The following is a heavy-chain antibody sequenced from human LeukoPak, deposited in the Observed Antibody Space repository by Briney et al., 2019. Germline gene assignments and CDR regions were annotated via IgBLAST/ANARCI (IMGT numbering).Heavy chain of an antibody. Sequence: GGSLRLSCAASGFTFSSYSMNWVRQAPGKGLEWVSYISSSSSTIYYADSVKGRFTISRDNAKNSLYLQMNRLRAEDTAVYYCARAPMTTVTESVDWGQGTLVTVSS. CDR1: GFTFSSYS. CDR3: ARAPMTTVTESVD. CDR2: ISSSSSTI. V-gene: IGHV3-48*01. D-gene: IGHD4-17*01. J-gene: IGHJ4*02.